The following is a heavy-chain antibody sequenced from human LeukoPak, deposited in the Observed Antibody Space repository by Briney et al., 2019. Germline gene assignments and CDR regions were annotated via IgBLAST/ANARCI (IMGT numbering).Heavy chain of an antibody. CDR1: GGSISSYY. J-gene: IGHJ6*02. CDR3: ARARRIAVAGTSDYYYYGMDV. V-gene: IGHV4-4*07. CDR2: IYTSGST. D-gene: IGHD6-19*01. Sequence: PSETLSLTCTVSGGSISSYYWSWIRQPAGKGLEWIGRIYTSGSTNYNPSLKSRVTVSVDTSKNQFSLKLSSVTAADTAVYYCARARRIAVAGTSDYYYYGMDVWGQGTTVTVSS.